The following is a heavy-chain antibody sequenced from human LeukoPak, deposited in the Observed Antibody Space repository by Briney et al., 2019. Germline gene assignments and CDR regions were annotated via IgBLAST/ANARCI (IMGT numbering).Heavy chain of an antibody. CDR1: GGTFSSYA. D-gene: IGHD3-10*01. V-gene: IGHV1-69*13. J-gene: IGHJ6*02. CDR2: IIPIFGTA. CDR3: ARAAQYYYGSGSPDYYYGMDV. Sequence: GASVTVSCKASGGTFSSYAISWVRQAPGQGLEWMGGIIPIFGTANYAQKFQGRVTVTADESTSTAYMELSSLRSEDTAVYYCARAAQYYYGSGSPDYYYGMDVWGQGTTVTVSS.